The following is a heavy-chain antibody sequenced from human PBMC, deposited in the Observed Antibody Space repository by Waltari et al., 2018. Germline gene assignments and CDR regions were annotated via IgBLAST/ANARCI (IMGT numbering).Heavy chain of an antibody. CDR3: AREIDRGPGRWFDP. CDR1: GGSISGYY. V-gene: IGHV4-4*07. CDR2: VYTSGRT. D-gene: IGHD1-26*01. Sequence: QVQLQESGPGLVKPSETLSLTCTVSGGSISGYYWHWIRQPAGTGLEWSGRVYTSGRTNYNPSLKSRVTMSVDTSKNQFSLKLSSVTAADTAVYFCAREIDRGPGRWFDPWGQGTLVTVSS. J-gene: IGHJ5*02.